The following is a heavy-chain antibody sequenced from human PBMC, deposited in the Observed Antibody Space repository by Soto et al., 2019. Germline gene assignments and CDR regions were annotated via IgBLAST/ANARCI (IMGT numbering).Heavy chain of an antibody. CDR2: INNYDVHI. D-gene: IGHD2-21*01. CDR3: ARDIAFWIDH. CDR1: GYAFRNYG. J-gene: IGHJ4*02. Sequence: QVQLVQSGAEVKKPGASVKVSCKASGYAFRNYGISWMRQAPGQGLEWMGWINNYDVHINLPQKFRGRITVTADTSTTIVYMELENLTSDDTAVYYCARDIAFWIDHWGQGPLVIVSS. V-gene: IGHV1-18*01.